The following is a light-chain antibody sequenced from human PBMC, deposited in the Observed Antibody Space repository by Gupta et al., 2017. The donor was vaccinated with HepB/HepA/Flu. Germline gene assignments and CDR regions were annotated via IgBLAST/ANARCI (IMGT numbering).Light chain of an antibody. Sequence: QLVLPQSPSASASLGASVKLTCTLSSGYNNYAIAWHQQQPEKGPRYLMKLNSDGTHTKGDGIPDRFSGSSSGAERYLTISSLQSEDEADYYCQTWGTGVRVFGGGTKLTVL. CDR1: SGYNNYA. J-gene: IGLJ3*02. V-gene: IGLV4-69*01. CDR3: QTWGTGVRV. CDR2: LNSDGTH.